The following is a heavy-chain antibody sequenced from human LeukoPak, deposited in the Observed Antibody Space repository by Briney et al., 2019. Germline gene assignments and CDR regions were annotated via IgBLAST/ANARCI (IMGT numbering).Heavy chain of an antibody. CDR2: ISAYNGNT. J-gene: IGHJ4*02. CDR1: GYTFTSYG. CDR3: ARASEWELLDYYFDY. Sequence: ASVKVSCKASGYTFTSYGISWVRQAPGQGLEWMGWISAYNGNTNYAQKLQGRVTMTTDTSTSTAYMELRSLRSDDTAVYYCARASEWELLDYYFDYWGQGTLVTVSS. D-gene: IGHD1-26*01. V-gene: IGHV1-18*01.